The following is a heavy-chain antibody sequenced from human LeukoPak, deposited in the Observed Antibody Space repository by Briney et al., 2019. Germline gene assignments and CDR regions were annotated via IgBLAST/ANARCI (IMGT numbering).Heavy chain of an antibody. CDR3: ARHSDAGSGEHGFHI. CDR2: INYSGTT. D-gene: IGHD3-10*01. CDR1: GGSISPSGNY. V-gene: IGHV4-39*01. J-gene: IGHJ3*02. Sequence: SETLSLTCTFSGGSISPSGNYWGWLRPPPGGGLVWSGSINYSGTTYYNPSLKSRVTISVDTPKNQLSLKVTSVTAADTSVYYCARHSDAGSGEHGFHIWGQGTVVTVSS.